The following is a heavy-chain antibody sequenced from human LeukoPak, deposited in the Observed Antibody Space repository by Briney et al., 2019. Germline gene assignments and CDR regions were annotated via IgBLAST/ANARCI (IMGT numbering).Heavy chain of an antibody. Sequence: PSETLSLTCTVSGGSTSSYYWSWVRQPPGKGLEWLGYIYYSGSTNYNPSLKSRVTISVDTSKNQFSLKLSSVTAADTAVYYCASRAAAYYDILTGSEDYYFDYWGQGTLVTVSS. CDR2: IYYSGST. D-gene: IGHD3-9*01. V-gene: IGHV4-59*08. CDR3: ASRAAAYYDILTGSEDYYFDY. CDR1: GGSTSSYY. J-gene: IGHJ4*02.